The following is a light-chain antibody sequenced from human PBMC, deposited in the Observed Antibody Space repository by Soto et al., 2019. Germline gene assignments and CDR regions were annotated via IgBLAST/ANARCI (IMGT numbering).Light chain of an antibody. CDR1: QSVSSK. V-gene: IGKV3-15*01. CDR3: QQYNNWPLT. Sequence: EIVMTQSPATLSVSPGERATLSCRASQSVSSKLAWYQHKPGQASRLLIYGASTRATGIPARFSGSGSGTEFTLTISSLQSEDFAVYYCQQYNNWPLTFGGGTKMEIK. J-gene: IGKJ4*01. CDR2: GAS.